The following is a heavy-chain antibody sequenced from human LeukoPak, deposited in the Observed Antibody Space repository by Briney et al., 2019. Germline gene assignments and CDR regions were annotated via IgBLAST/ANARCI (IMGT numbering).Heavy chain of an antibody. CDR1: GGSFSGYY. D-gene: IGHD5-18*01. Sequence: SETLPLTCAVYGGSFSGYYWSWIRQPPGKGLEWIGEINHSGSTNYNPSLKSRVTISVDTSKNQFSLKLSSVTAADTAVYYCATSGYRLPDYWGQGTLVTVSS. J-gene: IGHJ4*02. CDR2: INHSGST. V-gene: IGHV4-34*01. CDR3: ATSGYRLPDY.